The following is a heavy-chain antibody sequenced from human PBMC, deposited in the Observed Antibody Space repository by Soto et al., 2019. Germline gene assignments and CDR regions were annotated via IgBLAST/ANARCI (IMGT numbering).Heavy chain of an antibody. CDR3: ARGPMPFDSSAEYYGTFDS. Sequence: PSETLSLTCSVSGGTISNSRYYWGWIRQPPGKGLEWIGNIYYSGSTYYNPSLNSRVTISVDTSKNQVSLKLSSLTASDTSLYFCARGPMPFDSSAEYYGTFDSWGQGTLVTVSS. D-gene: IGHD3-22*01. V-gene: IGHV4-39*01. J-gene: IGHJ4*02. CDR2: IYYSGST. CDR1: GGTISNSRYY.